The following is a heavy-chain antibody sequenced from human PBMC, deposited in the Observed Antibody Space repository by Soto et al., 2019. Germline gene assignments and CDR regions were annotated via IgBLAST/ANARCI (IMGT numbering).Heavy chain of an antibody. D-gene: IGHD3-9*01. CDR3: ARGYMLTGYFKTSHFFDY. CDR2: ISAYNGNT. J-gene: IGHJ4*02. Sequence: ASVKVSCKASGYTFTSYGISWVRQAPGQGLEWMGWISAYNGNTNYAQKLQGRVTMTTDTSTSTAYMELRSLRSDDTAVYYCARGYMLTGYFKTSHFFDYWGQGTLVNVSS. V-gene: IGHV1-18*01. CDR1: GYTFTSYG.